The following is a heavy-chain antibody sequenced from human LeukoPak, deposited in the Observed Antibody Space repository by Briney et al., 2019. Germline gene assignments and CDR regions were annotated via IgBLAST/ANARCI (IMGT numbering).Heavy chain of an antibody. J-gene: IGHJ4*02. V-gene: IGHV1-46*01. CDR3: AKSVGDTALVPDY. CDR1: GYTFIRYY. D-gene: IGHD5-18*01. CDR2: INPNGGTT. Sequence: GASVNVSYKASGYTFIRYYMHWVRQAPGQGLEWMGIINPNGGTTRYAQKFQGRVTMTRDTSTSTVHMELSSLRSEDTAVYYCAKSVGDTALVPDYWGQGTLVTVSS.